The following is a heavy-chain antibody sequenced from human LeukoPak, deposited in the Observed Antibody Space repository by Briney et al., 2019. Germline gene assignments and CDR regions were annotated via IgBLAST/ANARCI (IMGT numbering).Heavy chain of an antibody. Sequence: GGSLRLSCAASGFTFSSYAMSWVRQAPGKGLEWVSAISGSGGSTYYADSVKGRFTISRDNSKNTLYLQMNSLRAGDTAVYYCAKDRGMSYDFWSGYYMGSSGFDYWGQGTLVTVSS. CDR3: AKDRGMSYDFWSGYYMGSSGFDY. J-gene: IGHJ4*02. D-gene: IGHD3-3*01. CDR2: ISGSGGST. CDR1: GFTFSSYA. V-gene: IGHV3-23*01.